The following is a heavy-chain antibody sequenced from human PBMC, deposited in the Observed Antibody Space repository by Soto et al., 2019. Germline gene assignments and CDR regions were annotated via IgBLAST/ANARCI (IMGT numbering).Heavy chain of an antibody. Sequence: QVQLVQSGAEVKKPGSSVKVSCKASGGTFSSYAISWVRQAPGQGLEWMGGIIPIFGTANYAQQFQGRVTITADESTSTAYMELSGLRSEDTAVYYCARSVGRGANYGMYYWGQGTLVTVSS. CDR1: GGTFSSYA. CDR2: IIPIFGTA. V-gene: IGHV1-69*01. D-gene: IGHD3-10*01. J-gene: IGHJ4*02. CDR3: ARSVGRGANYGMYY.